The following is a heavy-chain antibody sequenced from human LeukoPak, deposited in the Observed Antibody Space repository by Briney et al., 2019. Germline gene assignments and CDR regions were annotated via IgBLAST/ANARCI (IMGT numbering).Heavy chain of an antibody. CDR1: GYSFTSFG. CDR2: ISPFNGNT. V-gene: IGHV1-18*01. J-gene: IGHJ3*02. Sequence: ASVKVSCKASGYSFTSFGFSWVRQAPGQGLEWMGWISPFNGNTNYAQKLQGRVTMTTDTSTSTAYMELRSLRADDTAVYYCARAGAARPDAFDIWGQGTMVTVSS. CDR3: ARAGAARPDAFDI. D-gene: IGHD6-13*01.